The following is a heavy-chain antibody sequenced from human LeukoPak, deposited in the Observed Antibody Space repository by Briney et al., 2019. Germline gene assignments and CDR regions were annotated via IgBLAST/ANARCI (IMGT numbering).Heavy chain of an antibody. V-gene: IGHV4-59*08. CDR3: ARTPSGDYYTTFDY. Sequence: SGTLSLTCTVSGGSISSDYWSWMRQPPGKGLEWIAFLHYSGTINYNPSLKSRVTISVDTSKKQFSLKLSSVTAADTAVYFCARTPSGDYYTTFDYWGQGTLVTVSS. J-gene: IGHJ4*02. CDR2: LHYSGTI. D-gene: IGHD3-10*01. CDR1: GGSISSDY.